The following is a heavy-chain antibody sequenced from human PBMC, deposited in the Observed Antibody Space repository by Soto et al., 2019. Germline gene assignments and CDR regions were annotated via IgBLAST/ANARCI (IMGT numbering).Heavy chain of an antibody. D-gene: IGHD2-2*01. V-gene: IGHV4-31*03. CDR1: GGSISSGGYY. CDR2: IYYSGST. CDR3: ARVGPYCSSTSCYRRRPYYYYYMDV. J-gene: IGHJ6*03. Sequence: SETLSLTCTVSGGSISSGGYYWSWIRQHPGKGLEWIGYIYYSGSTNYNPSLKSRVTISVDTSKNQFSLKLSSVTAADTAVYYCARVGPYCSSTSCYRRRPYYYYYMDVWGKGTTVTVSS.